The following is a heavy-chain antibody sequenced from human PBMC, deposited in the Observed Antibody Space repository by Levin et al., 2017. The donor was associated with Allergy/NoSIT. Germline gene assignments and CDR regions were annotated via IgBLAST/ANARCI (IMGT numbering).Heavy chain of an antibody. J-gene: IGHJ4*02. Sequence: AGGSLRLSCTASGFIFKNYAMSWVRQAPGKSLERVSSISGRGIGTYYPDSLKGRFTISRDNSKNLVYLQLNGLTAEDTATYYCAKEDSGGYSGYESWGQGTLVTVSS. CDR2: ISGRGIGT. CDR1: GFIFKNYA. CDR3: AKEDSGGYSGYES. D-gene: IGHD3-22*01. V-gene: IGHV3-23*01.